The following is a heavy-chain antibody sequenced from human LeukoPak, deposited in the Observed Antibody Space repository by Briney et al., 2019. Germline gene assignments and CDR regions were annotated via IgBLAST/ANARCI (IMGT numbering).Heavy chain of an antibody. CDR1: GFTFSSYA. CDR3: ARDQLANFDY. V-gene: IGHV3-30-3*01. J-gene: IGHJ4*02. CDR2: ISYDGSNK. Sequence: GGSLRLSCAASGFTFSSYAMHWVRQAPGKGLEWVAVISYDGSNKYYADSVKGRFTISRDNSKNTLYLQMNSLRAEDTAVYYCARDQLANFDYWGQGTLVTVSS. D-gene: IGHD1-1*01.